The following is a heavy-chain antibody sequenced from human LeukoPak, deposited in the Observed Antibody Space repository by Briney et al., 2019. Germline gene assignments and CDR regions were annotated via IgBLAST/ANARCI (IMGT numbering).Heavy chain of an antibody. V-gene: IGHV3-21*01. CDR3: AREGGGIDY. Sequence: GGSLRLSCAASGFTFSTYNRNWVRQAPGKGLEWVSSISSGSGYIYYADSVKGRFIISRDNAKNSLYLQMNSLRAVDTAVYYCAREGGGIDYWGQGTLVTVSS. CDR1: GFTFSTYN. CDR2: ISSGSGYI. J-gene: IGHJ4*02. D-gene: IGHD1-1*01.